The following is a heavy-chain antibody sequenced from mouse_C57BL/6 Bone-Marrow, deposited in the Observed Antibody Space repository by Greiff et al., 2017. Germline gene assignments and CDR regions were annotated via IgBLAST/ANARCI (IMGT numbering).Heavy chain of an antibody. CDR2: IYPRRGST. J-gene: IGHJ3*01. CDR1: GYTFTGYG. Sequence: QVQLQQSGAELARPGASVKLSCTASGYTFTGYGISWVQQGTGQGPEWIGEIYPRRGSTYYNETVKGQATLTADKSSSTAYMVIRSRSYEDSVVYFCARSGDYDVGFAYWGQGTLVTVSA. CDR3: ARSGDYDVGFAY. V-gene: IGHV1-81*01. D-gene: IGHD2-4*01.